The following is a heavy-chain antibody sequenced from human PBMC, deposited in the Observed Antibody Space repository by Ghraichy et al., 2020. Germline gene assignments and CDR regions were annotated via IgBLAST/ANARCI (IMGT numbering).Heavy chain of an antibody. D-gene: IGHD5-24*01. CDR2: TYYRSKWYN. V-gene: IGHV6-1*01. J-gene: IGHJ4*02. CDR3: ARDSSVGDGRNPCFDS. CDR1: GDSVSSNSGA. Sequence: SQTLSLTCAISGDSVSSNSGAWNWIRQSPSRGLEWLGRTYYRSKWYNDYALSVKSRITINPDTSKNQFSLQLNSVTLEDTAVYYCARDSSVGDGRNPCFDSWGQGTLVTVSS.